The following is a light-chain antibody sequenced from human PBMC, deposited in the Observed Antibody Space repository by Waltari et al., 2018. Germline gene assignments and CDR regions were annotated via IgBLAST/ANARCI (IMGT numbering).Light chain of an antibody. CDR1: ASNIGTNV. V-gene: IGLV1-44*01. J-gene: IGLJ3*02. CDR3: AAWDDSLNGRWV. Sequence: QSVLTQPPSASGTPGQGVTISFSGGASNIGTNVVNWYQQVPGKAPKLLIYRSDRRPAGVPDRFSGSKSGTSASLAISGLQSEDEADYYCAAWDDSLNGRWVFGGGTKVTVL. CDR2: RSD.